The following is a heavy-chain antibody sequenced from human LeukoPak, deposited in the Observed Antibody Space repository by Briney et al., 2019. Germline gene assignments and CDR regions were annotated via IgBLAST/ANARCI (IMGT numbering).Heavy chain of an antibody. V-gene: IGHV3-21*01. CDR1: GFTFSNAL. CDR3: AIHSGSYFDY. D-gene: IGHD1-26*01. Sequence: GGSLRLSCAASGFTFSNALMSWVRQAPGKGLEWVSSISSSSSYIYYADSVKGRFTISRDNAKNSLYLQMNSLRAEDTAVYYCAIHSGSYFDYWGQGTLVTVSS. J-gene: IGHJ4*02. CDR2: ISSSSSYI.